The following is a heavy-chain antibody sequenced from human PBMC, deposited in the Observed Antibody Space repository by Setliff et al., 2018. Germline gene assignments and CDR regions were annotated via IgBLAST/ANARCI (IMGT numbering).Heavy chain of an antibody. CDR2: IYYTGTT. CDR1: GGSLTNRF. V-gene: IGHV4-59*01. J-gene: IGHJ6*02. CDR3: ARDRTAYSYGMDV. Sequence: PSGTLSLTCTVSGGSLTNRFWSWVRQSPGKGLEWIGYIYYTGTTNYSPSLKGRVTISVDTSKNQFFLRLTSMTPADTVVYYCARDRTAYSYGMDVWGQGTTVTVSS. D-gene: IGHD2-8*02.